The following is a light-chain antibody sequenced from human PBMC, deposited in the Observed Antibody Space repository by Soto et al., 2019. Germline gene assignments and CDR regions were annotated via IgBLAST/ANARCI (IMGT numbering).Light chain of an antibody. J-gene: IGLJ3*02. CDR1: GSDVGASYD. V-gene: IGLV1-40*01. CDR2: KNN. Sequence: QSVLTQPPSVSGAPGQTITMSCTGSGSDVGASYDVHWYQILPGAGPRLLIYKNNNRPSGVPDRFSGSKSGTSASLAITGLRAEDGADYYCQSYDNILSSPLFGGGTKLTVL. CDR3: QSYDNILSSPL.